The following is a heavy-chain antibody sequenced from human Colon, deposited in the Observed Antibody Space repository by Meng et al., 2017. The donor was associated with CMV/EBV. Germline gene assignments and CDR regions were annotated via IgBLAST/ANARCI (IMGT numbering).Heavy chain of an antibody. CDR1: GLKFDDYA. CDR3: AKDTQSGGYGDYGMDV. J-gene: IGHJ6*02. V-gene: IGHV3-9*01. CDR2: ISWNRGYI. D-gene: IGHD4/OR15-4a*01. Sequence: SLKISCVTSGLKFDDYAMHWVRPAPGKGLEWVSGISWNRGYIGYAGSVRGRFTISRDNVKNSVFLQMNSLRPEDTALYYCAKDTQSGGYGDYGMDVWGQGTTVTVSS.